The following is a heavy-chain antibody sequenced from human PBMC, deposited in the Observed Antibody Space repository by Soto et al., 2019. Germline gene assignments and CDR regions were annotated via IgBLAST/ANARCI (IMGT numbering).Heavy chain of an antibody. V-gene: IGHV1-2*04. CDR2: INPNSGGT. D-gene: IGHD3-22*01. CDR3: ARDAHELVVLNDDSSGYYFDY. Sequence: ASVKVSCKASGYTFTGYYMHWVRQAPGQGLEWMGWINPNSGGTNYAQKFQGWVTMTRDTSISTAYMELSRLRSDDTAVYYCARDAHELVVLNDDSSGYYFDYWGQGTLVAVSS. CDR1: GYTFTGYY. J-gene: IGHJ4*02.